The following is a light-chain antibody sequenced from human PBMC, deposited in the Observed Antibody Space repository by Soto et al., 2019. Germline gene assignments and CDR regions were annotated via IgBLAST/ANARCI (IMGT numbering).Light chain of an antibody. Sequence: DIQMTQSPSSVSASVGDRVTITCRASQGIYNWLAWYQQKPGKAPKRLISAVSNLQSGVPSRFSGSGYGTDFTLTISSLQPEDFATYYCQQANTFPLTLGPGTKVDIK. CDR3: QQANTFPLT. CDR2: AVS. V-gene: IGKV1D-12*01. J-gene: IGKJ3*01. CDR1: QGIYNW.